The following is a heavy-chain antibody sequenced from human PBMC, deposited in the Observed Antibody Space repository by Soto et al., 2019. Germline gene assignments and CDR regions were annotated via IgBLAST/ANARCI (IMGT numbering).Heavy chain of an antibody. V-gene: IGHV4-59*12. D-gene: IGHD4-17*01. Sequence: SETLSLTCTVSGGSISGYYWSWIRQPPGKRLEWIGEIYHSGSTYYNPSLKSRVTISVDTSKNQFSLKLSSVTAADTAVYYCARNPTVWGQGTLVTVSS. CDR2: IYHSGST. CDR3: ARNPTV. CDR1: GGSISGYY. J-gene: IGHJ4*02.